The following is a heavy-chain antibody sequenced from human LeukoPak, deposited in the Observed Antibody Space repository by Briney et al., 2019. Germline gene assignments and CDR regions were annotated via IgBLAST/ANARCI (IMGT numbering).Heavy chain of an antibody. CDR2: ISNTASVT. J-gene: IGHJ4*02. CDR3: ARSSSVTIPGYYFDY. CDR1: GFTFTDYR. V-gene: IGHV3-23*01. Sequence: GGSLRLSCAASGFTFTDYRMSWVRQAPGKGLEWVSGISNTASVTYYADSVKGRFTISRDYSKNTLYLQVNSLRAEDTAVYYCARSSSVTIPGYYFDYWGQGTLVTVSS. D-gene: IGHD2-21*01.